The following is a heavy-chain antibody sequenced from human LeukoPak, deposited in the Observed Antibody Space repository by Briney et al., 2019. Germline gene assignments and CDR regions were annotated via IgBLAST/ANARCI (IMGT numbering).Heavy chain of an antibody. CDR1: GGSFSGYY. J-gene: IGHJ6*02. D-gene: IGHD3-22*01. CDR2: IDHSGST. CDR3: ARIGGYYYGRYYYYYGMDV. Sequence: SETLSLTCAVYGGSFSGYYWSWIRQPPGKGLEWIGEIDHSGSTNYNPSLKSRVTISVDTSKNQFSLKLSSVTAADTAVYYCARIGGYYYGRYYYYYGMDVWGQGTTVTVSS. V-gene: IGHV4-34*01.